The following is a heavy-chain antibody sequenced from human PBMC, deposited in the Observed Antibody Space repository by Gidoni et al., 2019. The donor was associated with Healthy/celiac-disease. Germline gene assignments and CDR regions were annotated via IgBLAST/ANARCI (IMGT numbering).Heavy chain of an antibody. J-gene: IGHJ4*02. D-gene: IGHD3-22*01. CDR2: INPNIGGT. CDR1: GYTFTGYY. CDR3: ARDYYYDSSGGFDY. Sequence: QVQLVQSGAEVKKPGASVKVSCEASGYTFTGYYMHWVRQAPGQGLEWMGRINPNIGGTNYAQKFQGRVTMTRDTSISTAYMEMSRLRSDDTAVYYCARDYYYDSSGGFDYWGQGTLVTVSS. V-gene: IGHV1-2*06.